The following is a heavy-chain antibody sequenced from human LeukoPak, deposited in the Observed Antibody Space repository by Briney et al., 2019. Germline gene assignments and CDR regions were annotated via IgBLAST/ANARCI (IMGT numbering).Heavy chain of an antibody. CDR1: GFTFSTSA. CDR2: ISESGGST. V-gene: IGHV3-23*01. CDR3: AKDRIVVVPASDY. D-gene: IGHD2-15*01. Sequence: GGSLRLSCVVSGFTFSTSAMSWVRQAPGKGLEWVSGISESGGSTYYADSVKGRFTSFRDNSKNTLYLQMNSLRAEDTAVYFCAKDRIVVVPASDYWGQGTLVSVSS. J-gene: IGHJ4*02.